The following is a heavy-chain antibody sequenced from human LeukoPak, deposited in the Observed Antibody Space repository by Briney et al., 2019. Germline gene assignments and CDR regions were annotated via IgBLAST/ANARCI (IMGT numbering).Heavy chain of an antibody. V-gene: IGHV1-18*01. CDR1: GYSFTSYG. CDR3: ARGAELIVAPDY. J-gene: IGHJ4*02. D-gene: IGHD5-12*01. CDR2: ISAYNGNT. Sequence: ASVKVSCKTSGYSFTSYGINWVRQAPGQGLEWMGWISAYNGNTNYAQNLQGRVTMTTDTSTSTVYMELRSLRSDDTAVYYRARGAELIVAPDYWGQGTLVTVSS.